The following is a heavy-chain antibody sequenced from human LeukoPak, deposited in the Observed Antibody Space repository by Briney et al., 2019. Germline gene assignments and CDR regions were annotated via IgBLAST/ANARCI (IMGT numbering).Heavy chain of an antibody. J-gene: IGHJ4*02. V-gene: IGHV3-48*03. CDR2: ISNSGSSI. D-gene: IGHD2-21*02. CDR1: GFTFSSYE. CDR3: AKDHDNTDYYYYFDS. Sequence: GGSLRLSCAGSGFTFSSYEMNWVRQAPGKGLEWVSYISNSGSSIYYADSVKGRFTISRDNAKNTLHLQMNRLRAEDTALYYCAKDHDNTDYYYYFDSWGQGTLVTVSS.